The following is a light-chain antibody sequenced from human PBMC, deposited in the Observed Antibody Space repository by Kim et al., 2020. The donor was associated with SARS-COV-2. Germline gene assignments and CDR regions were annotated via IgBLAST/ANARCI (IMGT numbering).Light chain of an antibody. CDR2: EDI. V-gene: IGLV3-1*01. CDR1: KLGEKY. CDR3: QAWDTSTVV. Sequence: SVSPGQKASITCSGEKLGEKYTYWYQQQPGQSPVLVIYEDIKRPSGIPERFSGSNSGNTATLTISGTQAIDEADYYCQAWDTSTVVFGGGTQLTVL. J-gene: IGLJ2*01.